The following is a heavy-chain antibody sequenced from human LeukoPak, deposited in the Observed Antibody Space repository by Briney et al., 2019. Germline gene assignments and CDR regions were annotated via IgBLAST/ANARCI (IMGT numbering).Heavy chain of an antibody. V-gene: IGHV3-48*03. CDR1: GFTFSSYE. CDR3: ARDSLRPFDY. CDR2: ISSSGSTI. J-gene: IGHJ4*02. Sequence: GGSLRLACAASGFTFSSYEMNWVRQAPGKGLEWVSYISSSGSTIKYRDSVKGRFTISRDNSKNSLYLQMNSLRAEDTAVYYCARDSLRPFDYWGQGTLVTVSS. D-gene: IGHD3-16*01.